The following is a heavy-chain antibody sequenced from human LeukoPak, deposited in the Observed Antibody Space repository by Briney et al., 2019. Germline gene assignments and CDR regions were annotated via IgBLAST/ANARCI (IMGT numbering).Heavy chain of an antibody. CDR2: IYDSVSKSVST. Sequence: SETLSLTCTVSGGSISSTNYYWDWIRQSPGKGLEWVGNIYDSVSKSVSTYYTPSLRSRVTISVDTSKNQISLKLSSVTAADTAVYYCARHSRPGSGRYENAFDIWGQGTMVTVSS. CDR3: ARHSRPGSGRYENAFDI. V-gene: IGHV4-39*01. CDR1: GGSISSTNYY. J-gene: IGHJ3*02. D-gene: IGHD2-15*01.